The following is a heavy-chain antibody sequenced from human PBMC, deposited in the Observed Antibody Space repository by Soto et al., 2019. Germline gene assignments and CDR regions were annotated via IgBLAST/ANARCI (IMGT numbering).Heavy chain of an antibody. Sequence: QVQQQESGPGLVKPSDTLSLICSVSGTYISEFSWSWIRQPAGTGLEWIGRIHNNGVVHYSPSFRGRATMSNDTSSNHFSMNLESASSADTAVYYCARESGENWTSVAHWGQGTLVTVSS. V-gene: IGHV4-4*07. CDR1: GTYISEFS. D-gene: IGHD1-1*01. CDR2: IHNNGVV. J-gene: IGHJ1*01. CDR3: ARESGENWTSVAH.